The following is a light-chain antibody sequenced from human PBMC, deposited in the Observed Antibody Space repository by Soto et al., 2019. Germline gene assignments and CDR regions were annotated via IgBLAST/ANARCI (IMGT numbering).Light chain of an antibody. CDR1: STDVGGYNY. CDR3: SSYTSSSTWV. J-gene: IGLJ2*01. V-gene: IGLV2-14*01. CDR2: EVS. Sequence: QSALTQPASVSGSPGQSITIPCTGTSTDVGGYNYVSWYQQHPGKAPKLLIYEVSNRHSGVSDRFSGSKSGNTASLTISGLQAEDEADYYCSSYTSSSTWVFGGGTKLTLL.